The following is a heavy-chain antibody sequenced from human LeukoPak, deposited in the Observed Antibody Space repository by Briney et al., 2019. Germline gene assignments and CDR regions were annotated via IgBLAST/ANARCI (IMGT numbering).Heavy chain of an antibody. Sequence: SETLSLTCTVSGGSISSYYWSWIRQPPGKGLEWIGYIYYSGSTNYNPSLKSRVTISVDTSKNQFSLKLSSVTAADTAVYYCARGLRYQLLSGKRRYNWFDPWGQGTLVTVSS. CDR2: IYYSGST. V-gene: IGHV4-59*01. D-gene: IGHD2-2*01. CDR1: GGSISSYY. J-gene: IGHJ5*02. CDR3: ARGLRYQLLSGKRRYNWFDP.